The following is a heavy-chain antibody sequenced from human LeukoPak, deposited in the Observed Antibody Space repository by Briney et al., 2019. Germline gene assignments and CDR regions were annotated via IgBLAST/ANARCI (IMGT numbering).Heavy chain of an antibody. CDR3: AKNNWFDP. V-gene: IGHV4-34*01. J-gene: IGHJ5*02. CDR2: INHNGAT. CDR1: GGSFSDYY. Sequence: SETLSLTCAVYGGSFSDYYWSWIRQPPGKGLEWIGEINHNGATKYNPSLKSRVTISVDTSKNQFSLRLNSVTAADTAVYYCAKNNWFDPWGQGTLVTVSS.